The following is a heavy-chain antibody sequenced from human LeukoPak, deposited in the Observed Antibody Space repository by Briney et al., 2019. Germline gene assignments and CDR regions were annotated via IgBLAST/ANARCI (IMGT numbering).Heavy chain of an antibody. CDR2: IFYSGRT. V-gene: IGHV4-59*01. CDR1: GGSISSYY. CDR3: ARQRSDY. J-gene: IGHJ4*02. Sequence: PSETLSLTCTVSGGSISSYYWNWIRQPPGKGLEYIGYIFYSGRTNYNPSLKSRVTISVDTSKNWFSLRLTSVTAADTAVYYCARQRSDYWGQGTLVTVSS.